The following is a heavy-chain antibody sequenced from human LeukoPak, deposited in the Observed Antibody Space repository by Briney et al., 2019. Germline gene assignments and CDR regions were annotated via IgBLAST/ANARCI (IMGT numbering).Heavy chain of an antibody. Sequence: GASVKVSCKAPGYSFTGHYMHWVRQAPGQGLEWMGWINPKSGGTNYAQKFQGRATMARDTSISTAYMELSSLRSEDTAVYYCARGPRPGYYDFWSGYYPETYYFDYWGQGTLVTVSS. J-gene: IGHJ4*02. CDR3: ARGPRPGYYDFWSGYYPETYYFDY. CDR1: GYSFTGHY. CDR2: INPKSGGT. D-gene: IGHD3-3*01. V-gene: IGHV1-2*02.